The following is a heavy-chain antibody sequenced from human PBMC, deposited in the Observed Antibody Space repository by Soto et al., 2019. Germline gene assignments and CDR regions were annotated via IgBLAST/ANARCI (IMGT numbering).Heavy chain of an antibody. J-gene: IGHJ4*02. CDR1: GYTFTGYY. Sequence: ASVKVSCKASGYTFTGYYMHWVRQAPGQGLEWMGWINPNSGGTNYAQKFQGRVTMTRDTSISTAYMELSRLRSDDTAVYYCARDWYDFWSGYHLFDYWGKGTLVTVSS. CDR3: ARDWYDFWSGYHLFDY. D-gene: IGHD3-3*01. V-gene: IGHV1-2*02. CDR2: INPNSGGT.